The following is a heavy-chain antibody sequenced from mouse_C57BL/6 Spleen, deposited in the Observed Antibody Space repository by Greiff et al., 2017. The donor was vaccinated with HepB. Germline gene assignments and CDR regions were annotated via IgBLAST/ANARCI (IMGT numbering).Heavy chain of an antibody. J-gene: IGHJ4*01. Sequence: QVQLQQSGAELVKPGASVKLSCKASGYTFTSYWMHWVKQRPGQGLEWIGMIHPNSGSTNYNEKFKSKATLTVDKSSSTAYMQLSSLTSEDSAVYYCARETTAAMDYWGQGTSVTVSS. CDR3: ARETTAAMDY. CDR1: GYTFTSYW. CDR2: IHPNSGST. D-gene: IGHD1-2*01. V-gene: IGHV1-64*01.